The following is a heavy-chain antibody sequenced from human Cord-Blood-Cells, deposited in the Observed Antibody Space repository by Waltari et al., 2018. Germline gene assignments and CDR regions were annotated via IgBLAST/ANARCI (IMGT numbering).Heavy chain of an antibody. V-gene: IGHV1-69*02. CDR1: GGTFSSYT. J-gene: IGHJ5*02. CDR3: ARVYCSSTSCYGSWFDP. CDR2: IIPILGIA. Sequence: QVQLVQSGAEVKKPGPSVKVSCKASGGTFSSYTISWVRQAPGQGLEWMGRIIPILGIANYAQKFQGRVTITADKSTSTAYMELSSLRSEDTAVYYCARVYCSSTSCYGSWFDPWGQGTLVTVSS. D-gene: IGHD2-2*01.